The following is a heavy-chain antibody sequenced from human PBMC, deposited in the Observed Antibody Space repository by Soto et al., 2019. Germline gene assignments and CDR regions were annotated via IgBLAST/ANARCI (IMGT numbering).Heavy chain of an antibody. V-gene: IGHV1-69*01. D-gene: IGHD2-15*01. CDR2: IIPAYGAP. J-gene: IGHJ4*02. CDR3: ARSPRVIIVVVSTGFDS. Sequence: QVQLVQSGSEVKKPGSSVKVSCKASGGSFDNHVFAWVRQAPGKGLEWLGQIIPAYGAPNYAQRFQGRLTITADESTSSAHMELSSLTSEDTAVYYCARSPRVIIVVVSTGFDSWGQGTRITVSS. CDR1: GGSFDNHV.